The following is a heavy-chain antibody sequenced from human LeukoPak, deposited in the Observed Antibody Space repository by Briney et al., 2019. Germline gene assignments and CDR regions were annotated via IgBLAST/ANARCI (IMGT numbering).Heavy chain of an antibody. J-gene: IGHJ4*02. D-gene: IGHD4-23*01. CDR1: GYSFTSYW. V-gene: IGHV5-51*01. Sequence: GESLKISCKGPGYSFTSYWIGWVRQMPGKDLEWMGIIYPGDPDTRYSPSFQGLVTTSVDKSISTAYLQWTSLQASDTAMYYCASGSVVHRGVMIFDYWGQGTLVTVSS. CDR3: ASGSVVHRGVMIFDY. CDR2: IYPGDPDT.